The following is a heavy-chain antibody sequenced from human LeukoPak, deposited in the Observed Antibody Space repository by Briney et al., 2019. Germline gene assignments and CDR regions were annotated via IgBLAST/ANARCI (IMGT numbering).Heavy chain of an antibody. Sequence: GGSLRLSCVASGFTFGKYWMSWVRQAPGKGLEWVANIKLDGSEKNYVDSVRVRFTISRDNTKNSLYLQMNSLRAEDTAVFYCARDQYDTWSRRGNFDSWGQGTLVIVSS. D-gene: IGHD3-3*01. CDR3: ARDQYDTWSRRGNFDS. CDR1: GFTFGKYW. V-gene: IGHV3-7*03. CDR2: IKLDGSEK. J-gene: IGHJ4*02.